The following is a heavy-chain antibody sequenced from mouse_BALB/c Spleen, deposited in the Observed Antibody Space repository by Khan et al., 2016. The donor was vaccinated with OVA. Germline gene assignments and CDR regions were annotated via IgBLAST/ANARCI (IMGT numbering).Heavy chain of an antibody. CDR2: IWAGGST. Sequence: VKLEESGPGLVAPSQSLSITCTVSGFSLTNYGVHWVRQPPGKGLEWLGVIWAGGSTNYNSDLMSRLSISKDNSKSQVFLKMNSLQTDDTAMYFCARNREPDYFDYWGQGTTLTVSS. J-gene: IGHJ2*01. CDR1: GFSLTNYG. CDR3: ARNREPDYFDY. V-gene: IGHV2-9*02.